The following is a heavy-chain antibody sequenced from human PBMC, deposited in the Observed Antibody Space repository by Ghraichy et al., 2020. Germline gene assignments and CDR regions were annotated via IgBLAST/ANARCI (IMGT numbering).Heavy chain of an antibody. Sequence: GGSLRLSCAASGFTVSSNYMSWVRQAPGKGLEWVSVIYSGGSTYYADSVKGRFTISRDNSKNTLYLQMNSLRAEDTAVYYCASHKGVPAANDAFDIWGQGTMVTVSS. V-gene: IGHV3-53*01. CDR3: ASHKGVPAANDAFDI. CDR1: GFTVSSNY. CDR2: IYSGGST. D-gene: IGHD2-2*01. J-gene: IGHJ3*02.